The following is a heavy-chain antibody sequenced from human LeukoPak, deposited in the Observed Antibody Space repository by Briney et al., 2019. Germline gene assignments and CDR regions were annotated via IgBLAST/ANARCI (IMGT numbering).Heavy chain of an antibody. CDR3: AKGLDSSGWYEYFDY. CDR2: ISGSGGST. Sequence: GGSLRLSCAASGFTFSSYAMSWVRQAPGKELEWVSAISGSGGSTYYADSVKGRFTISRDNSKNTLYLQMNSLRAEDTAVYYCAKGLDSSGWYEYFDYWGQGTLVTVSS. V-gene: IGHV3-23*01. CDR1: GFTFSSYA. D-gene: IGHD6-19*01. J-gene: IGHJ4*02.